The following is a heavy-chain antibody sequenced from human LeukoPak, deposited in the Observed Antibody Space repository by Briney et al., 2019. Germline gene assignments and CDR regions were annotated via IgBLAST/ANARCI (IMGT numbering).Heavy chain of an antibody. CDR1: GFTFSSYA. V-gene: IGHV3-23*01. D-gene: IGHD3-10*01. J-gene: IGHJ4*02. Sequence: GGSLRLSCAASGFTFSSYAMSWVRQAPGKGLEWVSAISGSGGSTYYADSVKGRFTISRDNSKNTLYLQMNSLRAEDTAVYYCARDDGNYYGSGSQGDYWGQGTLVTVSS. CDR2: ISGSGGST. CDR3: ARDDGNYYGSGSQGDY.